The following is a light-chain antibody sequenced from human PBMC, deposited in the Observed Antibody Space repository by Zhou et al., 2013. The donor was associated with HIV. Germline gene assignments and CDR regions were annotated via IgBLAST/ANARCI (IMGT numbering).Light chain of an antibody. Sequence: DIQMTQSPSSLSASVGDRVTITCRASQTISNYLNWCQQKPGKAPKLLIYAASSLQSGVPSRFSGSGSGTEFTLTISTLQPEDFATYYCQQLNTYPYTFGQGTKLDIK. CDR1: QTISNY. J-gene: IGKJ2*01. CDR3: QQLNTYPYT. CDR2: AAS. V-gene: IGKV1-17*01.